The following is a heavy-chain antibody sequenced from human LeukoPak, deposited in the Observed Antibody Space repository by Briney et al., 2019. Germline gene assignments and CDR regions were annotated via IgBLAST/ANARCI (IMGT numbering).Heavy chain of an antibody. CDR3: ARVGFSGGLYYYMDV. CDR2: ISSSGSTI. CDR1: EFTFSSYS. J-gene: IGHJ6*03. Sequence: GGSLRLSCAASEFTFSSYSMNWVRQAPGKGLEWVSYISSSGSTIYYADSVKGRFTISRDNSKNTLYLQMNSLRSDDTAVYYCARVGFSGGLYYYMDVWGKGTTVTVPS. D-gene: IGHD2-15*01. V-gene: IGHV3-48*01.